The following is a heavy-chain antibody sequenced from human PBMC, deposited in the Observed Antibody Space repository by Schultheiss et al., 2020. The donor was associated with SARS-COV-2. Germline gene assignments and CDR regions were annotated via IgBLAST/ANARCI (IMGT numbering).Heavy chain of an antibody. CDR1: GFTFSSYG. CDR2: IQEDGSET. CDR3: AKESGDVMGAHDVYYYYGMDV. Sequence: GGSLRLSCAASGFTFSSYGMHWVRQAPGKGLEWVANIQEDGSETHYVDSVKGRLTISRDNAKNSLYLQMNSLRAEDTALYYCAKESGDVMGAHDVYYYYGMDVWGQGTTVTVSS. D-gene: IGHD1-26*01. V-gene: IGHV3-7*03. J-gene: IGHJ6*02.